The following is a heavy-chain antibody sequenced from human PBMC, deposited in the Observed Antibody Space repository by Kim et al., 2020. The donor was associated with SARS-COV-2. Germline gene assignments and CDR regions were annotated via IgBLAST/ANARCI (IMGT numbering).Heavy chain of an antibody. J-gene: IGHJ5*02. V-gene: IGHV7-4-1*02. CDR3: ARATTPTGNWFDP. D-gene: IGHD4-17*01. Sequence: YAQGFTGRFVFSLDTSVSTAYLQISSLKAEDTAVYYCARATTPTGNWFDPWGQGTLVTVSS.